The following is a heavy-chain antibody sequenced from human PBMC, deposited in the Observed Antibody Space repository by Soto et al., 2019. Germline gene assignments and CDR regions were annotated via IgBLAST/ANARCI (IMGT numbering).Heavy chain of an antibody. CDR3: ARGDSKAAGVDNWFDP. CDR1: GGSFSGYY. J-gene: IGHJ5*02. V-gene: IGHV4-34*02. CDR2: INHRGRT. D-gene: IGHD2-15*01. Sequence: QVHLQQWGAGLLKPSETLSLTCAVYGGSFSGYYWSWIRQPPGKGLEWIGEINHRGRTNYNPSLKSRVIISVDMSKYQSSLQLSSVTAADPAMYHCARGDSKAAGVDNWFDPWGQGTLVTVS.